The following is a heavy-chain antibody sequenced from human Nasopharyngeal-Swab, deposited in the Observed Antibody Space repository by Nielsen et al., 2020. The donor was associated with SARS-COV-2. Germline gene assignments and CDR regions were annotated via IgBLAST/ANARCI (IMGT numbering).Heavy chain of an antibody. V-gene: IGHV3-15*01. CDR3: TTDLGYGTLYYYYGMDV. J-gene: IGHJ6*02. Sequence: GGSLRLSCAASGFTFSSYAMSWVRQAPGKGLEWVGRIKSKTDGGTTDYAAPVKGRFTISRDDSKNTLYLQMNSLKTEDTAVYYCTTDLGYGTLYYYYGMDVWGQGTTVTVSS. D-gene: IGHD3-16*01. CDR1: GFTFSSYA. CDR2: IKSKTDGGTT.